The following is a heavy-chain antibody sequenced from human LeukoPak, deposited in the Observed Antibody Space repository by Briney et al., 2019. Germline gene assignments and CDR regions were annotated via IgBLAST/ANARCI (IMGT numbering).Heavy chain of an antibody. CDR1: GFTFNNYA. CDR2: ISGGGETT. D-gene: IGHD4-17*01. CDR3: ARDYADYVGYFFFDY. J-gene: IGHJ4*02. Sequence: GGSLRLSCAASGFTFNNYAMNWVRQAPGKGLEWVSSISGGGETTYYADSAKGRFTISRDNSQNTLYLQMNNLRAEDTAVHYCARDYADYVGYFFFDYWGQGTLVTVSS. V-gene: IGHV3-23*01.